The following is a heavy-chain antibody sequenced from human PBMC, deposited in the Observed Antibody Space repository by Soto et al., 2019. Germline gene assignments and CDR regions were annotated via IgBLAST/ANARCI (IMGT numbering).Heavy chain of an antibody. V-gene: IGHV4-34*01. CDR3: ARGSLLPGPVIVVVPAARGNWFDP. D-gene: IGHD2-2*01. Sequence: LETLFLPCAGYGGSFSGYYWSWIRQPPGEGLEGVGGINHSGSTNYNPSLKSRVTISVDTSKNQFSLKLSSVTAADTAVYYCARGSLLPGPVIVVVPAARGNWFDPWGQGTLVTVSS. CDR1: GGSFSGYY. CDR2: INHSGST. J-gene: IGHJ5*02.